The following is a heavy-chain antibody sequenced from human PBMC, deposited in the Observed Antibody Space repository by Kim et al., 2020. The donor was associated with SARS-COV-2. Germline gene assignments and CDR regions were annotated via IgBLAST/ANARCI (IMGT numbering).Heavy chain of an antibody. D-gene: IGHD6-13*01. Sequence: GGSLRLSCAASGFTFSSYGMHWVRQAPGKGLEWVAVIWYDGSNKYYADSVKGRFTISRDNSKNTLYLQMNSLRAEDTAVYYCARVYSSSWARWLDYYGMDVWGQGTTVTVSS. CDR2: IWYDGSNK. V-gene: IGHV3-33*01. CDR1: GFTFSSYG. CDR3: ARVYSSSWARWLDYYGMDV. J-gene: IGHJ6*02.